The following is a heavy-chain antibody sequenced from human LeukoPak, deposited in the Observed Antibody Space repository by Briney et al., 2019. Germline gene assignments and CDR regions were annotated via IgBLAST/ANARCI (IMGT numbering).Heavy chain of an antibody. CDR3: ARDAGWGRFAY. Sequence: PGGSLRLSCADSGFIFSGHWVTWVRQAPGKGLEWVANINQDGSVTWYVDSVKGRFTLSRDNAKKSVYLQMNSLRADDTAVYFCARDAGWGRFAYWGQGTLLTVSS. CDR2: INQDGSVT. D-gene: IGHD1-26*01. V-gene: IGHV3-7*01. CDR1: GFIFSGHW. J-gene: IGHJ4*02.